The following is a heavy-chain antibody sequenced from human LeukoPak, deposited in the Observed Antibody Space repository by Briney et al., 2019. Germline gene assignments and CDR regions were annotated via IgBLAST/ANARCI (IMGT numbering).Heavy chain of an antibody. V-gene: IGHV3-7*01. Sequence: GSLRLSCAASGFTFSSYWMSWVRQAPGKGLEWVANIKQDGSEKYYVDSVKGRFTISRDNAKNSPYLQMNSLRAEDTAVYYCAREATVTTENTYYYYYMDVWGKGTTVTVSS. J-gene: IGHJ6*03. CDR3: AREATVTTENTYYYYYMDV. CDR1: GFTFSSYW. D-gene: IGHD4-11*01. CDR2: IKQDGSEK.